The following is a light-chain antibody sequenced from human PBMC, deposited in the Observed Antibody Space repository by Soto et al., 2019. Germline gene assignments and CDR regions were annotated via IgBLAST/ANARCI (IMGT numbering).Light chain of an antibody. CDR3: QQYHIYSGT. Sequence: DIQMTQSPSTLSASVGDRVTITCRASQTIDSWLAWYQQRPGKPPNLLIYKASTLASGVPSRFSGSGSGTEFTLTINGLQPDDFATYYCQQYHIYSGTFGQGTKLEIK. J-gene: IGKJ1*01. CDR1: QTIDSW. CDR2: KAS. V-gene: IGKV1-5*03.